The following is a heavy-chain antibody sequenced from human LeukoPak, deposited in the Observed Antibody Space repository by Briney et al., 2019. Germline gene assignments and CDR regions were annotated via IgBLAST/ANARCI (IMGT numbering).Heavy chain of an antibody. D-gene: IGHD4-17*01. J-gene: IGHJ4*02. CDR1: GFTVSSSY. Sequence: GGSLRLSCVASGFTVSSSYMSWVRQAPGKGLDYVSFIYSGGSTFYADSVKGRFTISRDNSKNTLHLQMNSLRADDTAIYYCATARRHDYGDYGGAFDNWGQGILVTVSS. CDR3: ATARRHDYGDYGGAFDN. V-gene: IGHV3-53*01. CDR2: IYSGGST.